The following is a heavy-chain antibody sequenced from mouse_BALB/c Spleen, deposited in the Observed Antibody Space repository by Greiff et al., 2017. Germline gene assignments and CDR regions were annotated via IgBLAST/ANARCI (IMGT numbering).Heavy chain of an antibody. J-gene: IGHJ4*01. D-gene: IGHD2-14*01. CDR1: GYTFTSYW. CDR2: IYPSDSYT. V-gene: IGHV1-69*02. CDR3: TRNYRYGDYYAMDY. Sequence: QVQLQQPGAELVRPGASVKLSCKASGYTFTSYWINWVKQRPGQGLEWIGNIYPSDSYTNYNQKFKDKATLTVDKSSSTAYMQLSSPTSEDSAVYYCTRNYRYGDYYAMDYWGQGTSVTVSS.